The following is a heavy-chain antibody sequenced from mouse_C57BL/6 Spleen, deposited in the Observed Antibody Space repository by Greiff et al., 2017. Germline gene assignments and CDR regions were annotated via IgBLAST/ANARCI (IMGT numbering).Heavy chain of an antibody. D-gene: IGHD1-1*01. CDR1: GYAFSGYW. Sequence: QVHVKQSGAELVKPGASVKISCKASGYAFSGYWMNWVKQRPGKGLEWIGKIYPGDGDTNYNGKFKGKATVTADKSSSTAYRQLSSLTSEASAVYCSAKPYGSLYFDYWGQGTTLTVSS. J-gene: IGHJ2*01. V-gene: IGHV1-80*01. CDR3: AKPYGSLYFDY. CDR2: IYPGDGDT.